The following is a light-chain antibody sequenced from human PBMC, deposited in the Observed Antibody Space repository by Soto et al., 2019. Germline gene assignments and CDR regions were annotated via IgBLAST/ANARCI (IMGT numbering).Light chain of an antibody. Sequence: DIQMTQSPSSLSASVGDRVTITCRASQGISIFLAWHQQKPGKVPKLLIYAASTLQSGVPSQFSGSGSGTDFTLTITSLQPEDVATYYCQKYNSAPWTFGQGTKVEIK. CDR1: QGISIF. CDR2: AAS. CDR3: QKYNSAPWT. J-gene: IGKJ1*01. V-gene: IGKV1-27*01.